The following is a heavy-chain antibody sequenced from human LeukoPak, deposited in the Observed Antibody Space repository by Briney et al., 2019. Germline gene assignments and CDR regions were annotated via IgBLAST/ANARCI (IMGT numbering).Heavy chain of an antibody. CDR3: ARGPGYGHYFDY. V-gene: IGHV3-48*02. J-gene: IGHJ4*02. CDR1: GFTFGTYP. D-gene: IGHD5-12*01. Sequence: GGSLRLSCAASGFTFGTYPINWVCQAPGRGLEWISYISSSSDTIYYAASVKGRFTISRDNAKDSLYLQMNSLRDEDTAVYYCARGPGYGHYFDYWGQGALVTVSS. CDR2: ISSSSDTI.